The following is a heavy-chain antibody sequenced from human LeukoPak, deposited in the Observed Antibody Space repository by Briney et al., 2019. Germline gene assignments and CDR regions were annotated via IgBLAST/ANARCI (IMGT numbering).Heavy chain of an antibody. J-gene: IGHJ6*03. CDR3: ARGSHSSSWYRETANLQDYYYYYYMDV. Sequence: SETLSLTCAVYGGSFSGYYWSWIRQPPEKGLEWIGEINHSGSTNYNPSLKSRVTISVDTSKNQFSLKLSSVTAADTAVYYCARGSHSSSWYRETANLQDYYYYYYMDVWGKGTTVTVSS. CDR2: INHSGST. D-gene: IGHD6-13*01. CDR1: GGSFSGYY. V-gene: IGHV4-34*01.